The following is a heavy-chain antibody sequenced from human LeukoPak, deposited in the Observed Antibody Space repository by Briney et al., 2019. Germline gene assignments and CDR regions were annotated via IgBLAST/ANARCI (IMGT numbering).Heavy chain of an antibody. D-gene: IGHD1-26*01. J-gene: IGHJ4*02. V-gene: IGHV3-23*01. Sequence: GGSLRLSCAASGFSFSSSAMSSVSQDRGKGMEWVSAISGSGGSTYYADSVKGRFTISRDNSKNTLYLQMNSLRAEDTAVYYCARDREDYFDYWGQGTLVTVSS. CDR2: ISGSGGST. CDR3: ARDREDYFDY. CDR1: GFSFSSSA.